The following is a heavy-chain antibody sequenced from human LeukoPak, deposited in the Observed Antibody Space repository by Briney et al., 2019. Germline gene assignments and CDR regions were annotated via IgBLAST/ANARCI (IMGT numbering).Heavy chain of an antibody. J-gene: IGHJ4*02. D-gene: IGHD2-2*01. CDR3: ARAKSRYCSSTSCYGYFDY. CDR2: ISSSSSYI. Sequence: GGSLRLSCAASGFTFSSYSMNWVRQAPGKGREWVPSISSSSSYIYYADSVKGRFTISRDNAKNSLYLQMNSLRAEDTAVYYCARAKSRYCSSTSCYGYFDYWGQGTLVTVSS. V-gene: IGHV3-21*01. CDR1: GFTFSSYS.